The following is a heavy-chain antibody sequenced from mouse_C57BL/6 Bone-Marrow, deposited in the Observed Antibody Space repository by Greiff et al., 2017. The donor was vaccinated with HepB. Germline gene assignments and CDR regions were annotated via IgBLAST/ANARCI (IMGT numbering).Heavy chain of an antibody. D-gene: IGHD1-1*01. V-gene: IGHV5-4*01. CDR2: ISDGGSYT. CDR1: GFTFSSYA. J-gene: IGHJ1*03. Sequence: EVQLVESGGGLVKPGGSLKLSCAASGFTFSSYAMSWVRQTPEKRLEWVATISDGGSYTYYPDNVKGRFTISRDNAKNNLYLQMSHLKSEDTAMYYCARYPDYYGSSYWYFDVWGTGTTVTVSS. CDR3: ARYPDYYGSSYWYFDV.